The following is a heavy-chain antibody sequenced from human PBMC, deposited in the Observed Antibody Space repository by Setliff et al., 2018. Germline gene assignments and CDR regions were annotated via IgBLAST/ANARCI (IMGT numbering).Heavy chain of an antibody. CDR2: INPNSGDT. CDR3: VRDGDILTTYYIYYYYMDV. CDR1: GNRFTDYN. J-gene: IGHJ6*03. D-gene: IGHD3-9*01. Sequence: ASVKVSCKASGNRFTDYNLHWVRQAPGQGLEWMGWINPNSGDTHSAQKFQGRVTMTRDTSINTAYMELSSLTSDDTAFYYCVRDGDILTTYYIYYYYMDVWGKGTTVTVS. V-gene: IGHV1-2*02.